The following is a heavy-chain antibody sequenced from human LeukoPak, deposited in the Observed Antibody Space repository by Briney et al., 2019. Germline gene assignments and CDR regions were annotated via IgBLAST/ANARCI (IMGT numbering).Heavy chain of an antibody. CDR1: GFTFSSYG. CDR2: ISYDGSNK. J-gene: IGHJ4*02. V-gene: IGHV3-30*18. CDR3: AKDRPKAVAGPYYFDY. D-gene: IGHD6-19*01. Sequence: GGPLRLSCAASGFTFSSYGMHWVRQAPGKGLEWVAVISYDGSNKYYADSVKGRFTISRDNSKNTLYLQMNSLRAEDTAVYYCAKDRPKAVAGPYYFDYWGQGTLVTVSS.